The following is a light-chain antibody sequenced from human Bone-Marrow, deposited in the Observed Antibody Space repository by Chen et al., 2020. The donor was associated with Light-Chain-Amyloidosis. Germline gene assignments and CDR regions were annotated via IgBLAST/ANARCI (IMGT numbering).Light chain of an antibody. J-gene: IGLJ3*02. CDR2: DAS. V-gene: IGLV3-21*02. CDR1: NIGSTS. Sequence: SYVLTQPSSVSVAPGQTATIACGGNNIGSTSVHWYQQTPGQAPLLGVYDASDRPSGIPERLSGCNSGNTATLTIRRVEAGDEADYYCQVWDRSSDRPVFGGGTKLTVL. CDR3: QVWDRSSDRPV.